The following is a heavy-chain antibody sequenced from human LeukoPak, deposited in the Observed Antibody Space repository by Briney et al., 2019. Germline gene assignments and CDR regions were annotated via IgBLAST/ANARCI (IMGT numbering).Heavy chain of an antibody. CDR3: ARTIEMATISYFDY. Sequence: GGSLRLSCAASGLTFSSYSMNWVRQAPGKGLEWVSSISSSSSYIYYADSVKGRFTISRDNAKNSLYLQMNSLRAGDTAVYYCARTIEMATISYFDYWGQGTLVTVSS. CDR1: GLTFSSYS. D-gene: IGHD5-24*01. J-gene: IGHJ4*02. V-gene: IGHV3-21*01. CDR2: ISSSSSYI.